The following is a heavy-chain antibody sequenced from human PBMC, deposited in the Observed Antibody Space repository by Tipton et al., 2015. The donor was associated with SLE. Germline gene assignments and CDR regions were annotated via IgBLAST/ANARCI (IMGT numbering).Heavy chain of an antibody. D-gene: IGHD6-13*01. CDR2: ISYDGSNK. CDR3: ARDTNPRIAAAGPDY. V-gene: IGHV3-30*04. J-gene: IGHJ4*02. CDR1: GFTFSSYA. Sequence: SLRLSCAASGFTFSSYAMHWVRQAPGKGLEWVAVISYDGSNKYYADSVKGRFTISRDNSKNTLYLQMNSLRAEDTAVYYCARDTNPRIAAAGPDYWGQGTLVTVSS.